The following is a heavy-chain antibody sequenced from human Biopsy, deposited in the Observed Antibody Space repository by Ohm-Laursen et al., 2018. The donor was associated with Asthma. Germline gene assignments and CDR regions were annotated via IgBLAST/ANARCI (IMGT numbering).Heavy chain of an antibody. CDR2: IKHDGSEK. D-gene: IGHD3-3*02. CDR3: ARTFHFWSPYHAEHYQL. V-gene: IGHV3-7*01. CDR1: GFTFGDYW. Sequence: SLRLSCTAPGFTFGDYWMSWVRQVPGKGLEWVANIKHDGSEKNHVDSLKGRFTISRGNAKNSLYLQMNSLRAEDTAVYYCARTFHFWSPYHAEHYQLWGQGTLVTVSP. J-gene: IGHJ1*01.